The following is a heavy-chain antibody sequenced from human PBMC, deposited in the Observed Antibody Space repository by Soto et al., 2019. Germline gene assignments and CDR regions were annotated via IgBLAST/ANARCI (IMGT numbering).Heavy chain of an antibody. D-gene: IGHD3-9*01. CDR1: GFTFSLSA. CDR2: LSGGGSTT. CDR3: AKGPEYDILTGCDY. V-gene: IGHV3-23*01. J-gene: IGHJ4*02. Sequence: VQLLESGGGFVQPGESLRLSCAASGFTFSLSAMSWVRQGPGRGLDWVSSLSGGGSTTDYADSVKGRFTISRDNSKNTVHLQMNSLRAEDTAVYYCAKGPEYDILTGCDYWGQGALVTVSS.